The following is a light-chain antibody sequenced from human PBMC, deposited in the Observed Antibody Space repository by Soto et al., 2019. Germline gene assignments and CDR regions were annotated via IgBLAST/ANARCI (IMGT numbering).Light chain of an antibody. V-gene: IGLV2-14*01. CDR1: RSDVGAYKY. Sequence: QSALTQPASVSGSPGQSITISCTGTRSDVGAYKYVSWYQQHPGIAPKLMIYEVSNWPPGVSNRFSGSKSGNTASLTISGLQAEDEADYYCSSYTSSTTTVFGTGTKLTVL. CDR3: SSYTSSTTTV. CDR2: EVS. J-gene: IGLJ1*01.